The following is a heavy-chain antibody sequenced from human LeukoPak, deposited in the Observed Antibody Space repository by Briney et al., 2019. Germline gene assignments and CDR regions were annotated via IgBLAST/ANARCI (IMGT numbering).Heavy chain of an antibody. CDR1: GGSISSSSYY. CDR3: ARGEGWELFSWFDP. J-gene: IGHJ5*02. D-gene: IGHD3-10*01. CDR2: IYYSGST. V-gene: IGHV4-39*07. Sequence: SETLSLTCTVSGGSISSSSYYWGWIRQPPGKGLEWIGSIYYSGSTYYNPSLKSRVTISVDTSKNQFSLKLSSVTAADTAVYYCARGEGWELFSWFDPWGQGTLVTVSS.